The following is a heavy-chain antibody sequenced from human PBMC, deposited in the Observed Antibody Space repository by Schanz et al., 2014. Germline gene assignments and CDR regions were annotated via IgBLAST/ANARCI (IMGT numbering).Heavy chain of an antibody. Sequence: QVQLQESGPGLVKPSQTLSLTCTVSGGSISSGGYYWSWIRQHPGKGLEWIGYIYDGGSTYYNPSLKSRVTISVDTSKNQFSLRLSSVTAADTAVYYCAKDVRPVANTVHFYYMDVWGQGTTVTVSS. CDR1: GGSISSGGYY. CDR3: AKDVRPVANTVHFYYMDV. CDR2: IYDGGST. J-gene: IGHJ6*02. V-gene: IGHV4-31*03. D-gene: IGHD6-19*01.